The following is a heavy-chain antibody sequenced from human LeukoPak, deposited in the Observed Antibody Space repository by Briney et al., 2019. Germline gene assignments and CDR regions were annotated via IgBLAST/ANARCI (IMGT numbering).Heavy chain of an antibody. D-gene: IGHD3-10*01. V-gene: IGHV4-59*01. CDR1: GGSISSYY. Sequence: KPSETLSLTCTVSGGSISSYYWSWIRQPPGKGLEWIGYIYYSGSTNYNPSLKSRVTISVDTSKNQFSLKLSSVTAADTAVYYCARGGYGSGSYYPTPDYWGQGTLVTVSS. CDR3: ARGGYGSGSYYPTPDY. J-gene: IGHJ4*02. CDR2: IYYSGST.